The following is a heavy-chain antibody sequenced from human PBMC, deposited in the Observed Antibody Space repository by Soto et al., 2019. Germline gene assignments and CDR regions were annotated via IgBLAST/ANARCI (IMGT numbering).Heavy chain of an antibody. CDR1: GYTLTELS. CDR2: FDPEDGET. V-gene: IGHV1-24*01. Sequence: ASVKVSCKVSGYTLTELSMHWVRQAPGKGLEWMGGFDPEDGETIYAQKFQGRVTMTEDTSTDTAYMELSSLRSEDTAVYYCATRFLEWLLTDVWGQGTTVTVSS. D-gene: IGHD3-3*01. CDR3: ATRFLEWLLTDV. J-gene: IGHJ6*02.